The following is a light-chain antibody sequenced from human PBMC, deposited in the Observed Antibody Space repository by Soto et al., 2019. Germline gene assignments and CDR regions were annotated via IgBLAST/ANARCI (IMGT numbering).Light chain of an antibody. CDR1: QGISRW. CDR3: QQANSFPIT. V-gene: IGKV1-12*01. CDR2: AAS. J-gene: IGKJ5*01. Sequence: DIQMTQSPSSVSASVGDRVTITCRASQGISRWLAWYQQKQGKDPKLLIYAASSVQSGVPSRFSSSGSGTDFTLTISSLQPEDFATYYCQQANSFPITFGQGTRLEIK.